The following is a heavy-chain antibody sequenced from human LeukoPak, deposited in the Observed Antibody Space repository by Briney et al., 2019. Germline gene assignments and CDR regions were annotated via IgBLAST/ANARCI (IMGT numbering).Heavy chain of an antibody. Sequence: ASVKVSCKASGYTFTSHGISWVRQAPGQGLEWMGWISTYNGNTNYAQKLQGRVSMTTDTSTSTAYMDLRSLRAEDTAVYYCAKDPRDYFGSGRYYYYYMDVWGKGTTVTISS. V-gene: IGHV1-18*01. D-gene: IGHD3-10*01. CDR1: GYTFTSHG. CDR2: ISTYNGNT. CDR3: AKDPRDYFGSGRYYYYYMDV. J-gene: IGHJ6*03.